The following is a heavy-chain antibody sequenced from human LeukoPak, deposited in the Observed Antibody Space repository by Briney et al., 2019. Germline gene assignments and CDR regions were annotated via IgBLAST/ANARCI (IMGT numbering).Heavy chain of an antibody. D-gene: IGHD6-19*01. CDR1: GFTFSSYA. CDR3: ARVAGAQFDY. V-gene: IGHV3-30-3*01. J-gene: IGHJ4*02. Sequence: GRSLRLSCVASGFTFSSYAMHWVRQAPGKGLEWVAVISYDGSNKYYADSVKGRFTISRDNSKNTLYLQMNSLRAEDTAVYYCARVAGAQFDYWGQGTLVTVSS. CDR2: ISYDGSNK.